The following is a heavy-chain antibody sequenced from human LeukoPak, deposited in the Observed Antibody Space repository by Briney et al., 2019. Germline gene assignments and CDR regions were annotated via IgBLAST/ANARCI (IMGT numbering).Heavy chain of an antibody. J-gene: IGHJ6*03. CDR2: ISGGST. CDR3: ARSGGNSLGGYYYYYMDV. CDR1: GFTVSSNE. D-gene: IGHD4-23*01. V-gene: IGHV3-38-3*01. Sequence: GGSLRLSCAASGFTVSSNEMSWVRQAPGKGLEWVSSISGGSTYYADSRKGRFTISRDNSKNTLHLQMNSLRAEDTAVYYCARSGGNSLGGYYYYYMDVWGKGTTVTISS.